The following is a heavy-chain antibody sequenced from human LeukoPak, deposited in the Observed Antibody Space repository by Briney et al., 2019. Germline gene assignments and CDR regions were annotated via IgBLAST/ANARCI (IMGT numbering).Heavy chain of an antibody. V-gene: IGHV3-49*04. CDR3: TRDPSGIVGAHHG. CDR2: IRSKAYGGTT. Sequence: GGSLRLSCTASGFTFGDYAMSWVRQAPGKGLEWVGFIRSKAYGGTTEYAASVKGIFTISRDDSKSIAYLQMNSLKTEDTAVYYCTRDPSGIVGAHHGWGQGTLVTVSS. D-gene: IGHD1-26*01. J-gene: IGHJ4*02. CDR1: GFTFGDYA.